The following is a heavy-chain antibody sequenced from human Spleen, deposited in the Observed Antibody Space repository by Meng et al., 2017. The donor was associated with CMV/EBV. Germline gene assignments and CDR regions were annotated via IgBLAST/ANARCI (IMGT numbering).Heavy chain of an antibody. D-gene: IGHD6-25*01. CDR3: ARDRSGYYYYYGMDV. Sequence: LSLTCAASGFTFSSYAMHWVRQAPGKGLEWVAVISYDGSNKYYADSVKGRFTISRDNSKNTLYLQMNSLRAEDTAVYYCARDRSGYYYYYGMDVWGQGTTVTVSS. CDR2: ISYDGSNK. J-gene: IGHJ6*02. CDR1: GFTFSSYA. V-gene: IGHV3-30-3*01.